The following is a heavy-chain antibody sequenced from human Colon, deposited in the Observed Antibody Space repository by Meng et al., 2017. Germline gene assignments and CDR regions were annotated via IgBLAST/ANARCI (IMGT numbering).Heavy chain of an antibody. J-gene: IGHJ4*02. V-gene: IGHV3-15*02. D-gene: IGHD3-16*01. CDR1: GFTFTNAA. CDR2: IKRKADGETV. Sequence: EVQLVESGGALVKPGGSIRLSCATSGFTFTNAAMTWVRQAPGKGLEWVGRIKRKADGETVEYAAPVKDRFIISRDNSEDTVYLQMNSLKAEDTAIYYCDGADFWGQGTLVTVSS. CDR3: DGADF.